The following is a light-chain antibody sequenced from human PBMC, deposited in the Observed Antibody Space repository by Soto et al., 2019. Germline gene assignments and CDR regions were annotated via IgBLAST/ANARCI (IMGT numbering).Light chain of an antibody. CDR2: GNI. J-gene: IGLJ3*02. Sequence: QSVLTQPPSVSGAPGQRVTISCTGSSSNIGAGYDVHWYQQRPGTAPKLLIFGNINRPSGVPDRFSGSKSGTSASLAITGLQAEDEGDYYCGTWDSSRSVGVFGGGTKVTVL. CDR3: GTWDSSRSVGV. V-gene: IGLV1-40*01. CDR1: SSNIGAGYD.